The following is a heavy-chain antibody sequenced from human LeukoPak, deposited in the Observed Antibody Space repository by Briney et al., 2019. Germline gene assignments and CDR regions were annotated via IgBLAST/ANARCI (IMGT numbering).Heavy chain of an antibody. J-gene: IGHJ4*02. Sequence: PGGSLRLSCAASGFSFSSYWMSWVRQAPGKGLEWVANIKEDGSEKNYMDSVKGRFTISRDNAKNSLYLQMNTLRAEDTAVYYCGRSGIVTTAVPFWGQGTLVTVSS. CDR3: GRSGIVTTAVPF. D-gene: IGHD1-26*01. V-gene: IGHV3-7*01. CDR2: IKEDGSEK. CDR1: GFSFSSYW.